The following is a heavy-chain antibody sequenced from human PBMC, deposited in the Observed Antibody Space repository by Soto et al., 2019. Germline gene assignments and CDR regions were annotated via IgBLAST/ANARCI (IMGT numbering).Heavy chain of an antibody. CDR1: GYTFTNYG. D-gene: IGHD2-2*01. CDR2: ISAYNGNT. Sequence: QVQLVQSGAEVKKPGASVKVSCKASGYTFTNYGISWVRQAPGQGLEWMGWISAYNGNTNYAQKLQGRVTMTTDTSTSTADMELRSLRSYDTAVYYCARDLQYPLRAGMHVWCQGTTVTVSS. CDR3: ARDLQYPLRAGMHV. V-gene: IGHV1-18*01. J-gene: IGHJ6*02.